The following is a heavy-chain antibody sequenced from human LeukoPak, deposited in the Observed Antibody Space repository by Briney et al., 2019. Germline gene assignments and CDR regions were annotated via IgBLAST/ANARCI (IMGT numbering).Heavy chain of an antibody. J-gene: IGHJ4*02. D-gene: IGHD5-24*01. Sequence: GGSLRLSCAATGFTVSSNYMSWVRQAPGKGLEWVSVIYSGGSTYYADSVKGRFTISRDNSRNTLYLQMNSLRAEDTAVYYCARDGDGYNPPVWGQGTLVTVSS. CDR2: IYSGGST. CDR3: ARDGDGYNPPV. CDR1: GFTVSSNY. V-gene: IGHV3-53*01.